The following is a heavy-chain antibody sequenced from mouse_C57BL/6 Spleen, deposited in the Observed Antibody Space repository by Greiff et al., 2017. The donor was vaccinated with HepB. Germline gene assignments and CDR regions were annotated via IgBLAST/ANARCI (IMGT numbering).Heavy chain of an antibody. J-gene: IGHJ4*01. CDR1: GYTFTSYW. D-gene: IGHD3-3*01. CDR3: ARRQTARDYAMDY. CDR2: IYPGSGST. Sequence: QVHVKQPGAELVKPGASVKMSCKASGYTFTSYWITWVKQRPGQGLEWIGDIYPGSGSTNYNEKFKSKATLTVDTSSSTAYMQLSSLTSEDSAVYYCARRQTARDYAMDYWGQGTSVTVSS. V-gene: IGHV1-55*01.